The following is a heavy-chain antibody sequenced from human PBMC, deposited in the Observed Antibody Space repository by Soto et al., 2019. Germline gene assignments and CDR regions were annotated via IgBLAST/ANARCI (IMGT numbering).Heavy chain of an antibody. Sequence: ASVKVSCKASGYTFTSYGISWVRQAPGQGLEWMGWISAYNGNTNYAQKLQGRVTMTTDTSTSTAYMELRSLRSDDTAVYYCARTGRNSGYDPYYYYMDVWGKGTTVTVSS. CDR2: ISAYNGNT. CDR3: ARTGRNSGYDPYYYYMDV. V-gene: IGHV1-18*01. J-gene: IGHJ6*03. CDR1: GYTFTSYG. D-gene: IGHD5-12*01.